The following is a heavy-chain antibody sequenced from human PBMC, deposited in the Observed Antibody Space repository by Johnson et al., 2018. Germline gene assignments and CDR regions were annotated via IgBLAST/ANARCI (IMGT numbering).Heavy chain of an antibody. Sequence: VQLVQSGGGLVQXGGSLRLXCAASGFTFSSYWMSWVRQAPGKGLEWVANIKQDGSEKYYVDSVKGRFTISIDNSKNPLYPQMNSLRTEDTAFYYCAKDSSSWPAEYVRHWGQGTLVTVSS. J-gene: IGHJ1*01. CDR1: GFTFSSYW. CDR3: AKDSSSWPAEYVRH. CDR2: IKQDGSEK. V-gene: IGHV3-7*03. D-gene: IGHD6-13*01.